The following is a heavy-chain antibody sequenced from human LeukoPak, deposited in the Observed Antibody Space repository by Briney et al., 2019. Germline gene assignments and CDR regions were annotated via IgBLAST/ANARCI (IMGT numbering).Heavy chain of an antibody. CDR1: GGSISNYY. V-gene: IGHV4-59*01. CDR3: ARGGDGYKSPWFDP. J-gene: IGHJ5*02. Sequence: ETRYLTCTVSGGSISNYYWSWIGQAPGKGLEWIGYIYYTGSTNYNPSLKSRITISLDTSKNQFSLKLISVTAADTAVYYCARGGDGYKSPWFDPWGPGALTNVSS. D-gene: IGHD5-24*01. CDR2: IYYTGST.